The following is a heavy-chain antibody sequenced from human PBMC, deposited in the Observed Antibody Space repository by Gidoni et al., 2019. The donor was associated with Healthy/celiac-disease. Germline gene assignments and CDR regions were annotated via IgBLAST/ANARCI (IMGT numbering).Heavy chain of an antibody. CDR3: TSDHGDLGFDY. CDR1: GFTFGYYS. CDR2: IRSKAYGWTT. V-gene: IGHV3-49*02. Sequence: EVQLVESGGGLLQPGTSLRLSCTASGFTFGYYSMSWFRQAPGKGLGGLGFIRSKAYGWTTECAASVKGRFTISRYDPKSTAYLHMNSLKTEDTAVYYWTSDHGDLGFDYWGQGTLVTVSS. D-gene: IGHD4-17*01. J-gene: IGHJ4*02.